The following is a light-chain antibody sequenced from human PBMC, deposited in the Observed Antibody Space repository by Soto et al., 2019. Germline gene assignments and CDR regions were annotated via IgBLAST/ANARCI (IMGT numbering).Light chain of an antibody. Sequence: DIQMTQSPSSLSASVGDRVTITCRASQNINSHLNWYQQKPGKAPKFLIYSASTLQSGVPSRFSGSGSGRDFTLTITSLQPEDFATYYCQQSYSTPRTFGQGTKVDIK. J-gene: IGKJ1*01. V-gene: IGKV1-39*01. CDR1: QNINSH. CDR2: SAS. CDR3: QQSYSTPRT.